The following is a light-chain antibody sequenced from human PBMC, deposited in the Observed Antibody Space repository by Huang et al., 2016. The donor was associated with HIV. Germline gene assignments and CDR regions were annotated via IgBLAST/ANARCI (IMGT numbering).Light chain of an antibody. CDR3: QQYDVFPLT. V-gene: IGKV1-33*01. CDR1: RDITTY. Sequence: DIQMTQSPSSLSASVGDRVNITCQASRDITTYLNWVQQKAGKAPNLLIYDVSKLAAGVPARFSGSGSGTDFTLTISSLQPEDFATYFCQQYDVFPLTFGPGTKVDIK. CDR2: DVS. J-gene: IGKJ3*01.